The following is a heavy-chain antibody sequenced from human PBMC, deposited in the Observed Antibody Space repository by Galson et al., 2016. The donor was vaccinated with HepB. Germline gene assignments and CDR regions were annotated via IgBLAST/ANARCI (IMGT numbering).Heavy chain of an antibody. J-gene: IGHJ4*02. D-gene: IGHD1-26*01. CDR2: INTNTGNP. CDR3: ARGGGTYPYQFDY. Sequence: SVKVSCKASGYTLTSYAVNWVRQAPGQGLEWMGWINTNTGNPTYAQGFTGRLVFSLDTSVSTTYLQISSLKAEDTAVYYCARGGGTYPYQFDYWGQGTLVTVSS. V-gene: IGHV7-4-1*02. CDR1: GYTLTSYA.